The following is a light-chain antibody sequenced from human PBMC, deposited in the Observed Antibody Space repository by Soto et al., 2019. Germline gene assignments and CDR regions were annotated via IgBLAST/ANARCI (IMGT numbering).Light chain of an antibody. V-gene: IGKV3-11*01. Sequence: EIVLTQSPATLSLSPGERATLSCRASQSVSNSLAWYQQKPGQAPRLLIYDAMKRATGIPARFSGSGSGTDFTLTISSLEPEDFAVYFCQQTYMVPYTFGQGTKVEI. CDR3: QQTYMVPYT. J-gene: IGKJ2*01. CDR1: QSVSNS. CDR2: DAM.